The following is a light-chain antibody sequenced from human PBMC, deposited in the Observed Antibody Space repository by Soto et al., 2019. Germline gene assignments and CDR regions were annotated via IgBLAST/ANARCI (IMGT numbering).Light chain of an antibody. V-gene: IGKV3-15*01. J-gene: IGKJ4*01. CDR2: GAS. CDR3: QQYSNLPLT. Sequence: IVMTQSPATLSVSPGERATLSCRPSQSISSSLAWYQHKPGQAPRPLIYGASTRATGIPARFSGSGSGTEFTLTISSLQSEDFAVYYCQQYSNLPLTFGGGTKVEIK. CDR1: QSISSS.